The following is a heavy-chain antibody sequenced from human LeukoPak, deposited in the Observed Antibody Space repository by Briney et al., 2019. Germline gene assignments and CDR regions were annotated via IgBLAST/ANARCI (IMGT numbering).Heavy chain of an antibody. CDR1: GFTFSNSA. D-gene: IGHD3-10*01. CDR3: AKLYAPYGFDY. Sequence: TGGSLRLSCVASGFTFSNSAMHWVRQAPGKGLEWVAVSSYDGREEYYGDSVKGRFTISRDNSKNTLYLQMNSLRAEDTAVYYCAKLYAPYGFDYWGQGTLVTVSS. CDR2: SSYDGREE. J-gene: IGHJ4*02. V-gene: IGHV3-30*18.